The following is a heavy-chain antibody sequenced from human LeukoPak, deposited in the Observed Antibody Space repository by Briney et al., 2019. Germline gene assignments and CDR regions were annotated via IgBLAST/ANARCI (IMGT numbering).Heavy chain of an antibody. CDR3: ATNVGKTFDY. CDR2: TSQSGDT. V-gene: IGHV4-4*02. D-gene: IGHD7-27*01. J-gene: IGHJ4*02. CDR1: GDSVSSSHW. Sequence: SGTLSLTCAVSGDSVSSSHWWNWVRQPPGKGLEWIGETSQSGDTKYNPSLKSRVTVSLDNSKSQFSLKLSSVTAADSAIYYCATNVGKTFDYWGQGVLVTVSS.